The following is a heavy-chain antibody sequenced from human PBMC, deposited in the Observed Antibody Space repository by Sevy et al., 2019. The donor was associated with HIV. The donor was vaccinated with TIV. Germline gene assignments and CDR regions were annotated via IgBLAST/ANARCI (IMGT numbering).Heavy chain of an antibody. CDR1: GGSINSDIW. D-gene: IGHD2-21*02. V-gene: IGHV4-4*02. Sequence: SETLSLTCAVSGGSINSDIWWSWVRQPPGKGLEWIGEISYSGRTNYNPSLKSRVTISLDKSNRQFSLKLSSVTAADTAVYYCAREGTATSFDYWDQGTLVTVSS. CDR3: AREGTATSFDY. J-gene: IGHJ4*02. CDR2: ISYSGRT.